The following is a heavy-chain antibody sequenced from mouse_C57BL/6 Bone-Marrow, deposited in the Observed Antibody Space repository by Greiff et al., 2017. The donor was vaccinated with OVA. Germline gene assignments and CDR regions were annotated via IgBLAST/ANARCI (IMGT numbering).Heavy chain of an antibody. CDR3: ARGGYYFYDYAMDD. D-gene: IGHD2-3*01. J-gene: IGHJ4*01. CDR1: GYTFTDYY. CDR2: IYPGSGNT. V-gene: IGHV1-76*01. Sequence: VQRVESGAELVRPGASVKLSCKASGYTFTDYYINWVKQRPGQGLEWIARIYPGSGNTYYNEKFKGKATLTAEKSSSTAYMQLSSLTSEDSAVYFCARGGYYFYDYAMDDWGQGTSVTVSS.